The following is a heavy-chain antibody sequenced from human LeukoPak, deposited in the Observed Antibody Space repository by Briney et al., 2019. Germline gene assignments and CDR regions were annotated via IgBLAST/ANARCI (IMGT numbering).Heavy chain of an antibody. J-gene: IGHJ3*02. CDR3: ARHEGPNYDILTGYYLLGAFDI. Sequence: SVKVSCKASGGTFSSYAIIWVRQAPGQGLEWMGRIIPILGIANYAQKFQGRVTITADKSTSTAYMELSSLRSEDTAVYYCARHEGPNYDILTGYYLLGAFDIWGQGTMVTVSS. CDR1: GGTFSSYA. D-gene: IGHD3-9*01. V-gene: IGHV1-69*04. CDR2: IIPILGIA.